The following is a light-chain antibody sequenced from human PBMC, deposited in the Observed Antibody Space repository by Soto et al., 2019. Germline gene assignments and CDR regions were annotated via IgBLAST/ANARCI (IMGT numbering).Light chain of an antibody. CDR3: QQADSIPRT. V-gene: IGKV1-12*01. CDR1: QDINSR. J-gene: IGKJ4*01. Sequence: DIQMTQSPSSVSASVGDRVTITCRASQDINSRLAWYQQKPGKAPKLLIYFAFNLESGVPSRFIGSGSGTDFTLTITSLKPEDFAPYYCQQADSIPRTLGGGTKVDIK. CDR2: FAF.